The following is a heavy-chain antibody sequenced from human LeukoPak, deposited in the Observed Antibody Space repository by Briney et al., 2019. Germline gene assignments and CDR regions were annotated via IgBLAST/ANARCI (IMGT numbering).Heavy chain of an antibody. V-gene: IGHV4-34*01. CDR1: GGSFSGYY. J-gene: IGHJ4*02. CDR2: INHSGST. D-gene: IGHD3-22*01. CDR3: ARGLYYDSSVGTTFDY. Sequence: PSETLSLTCAVYGGSFSGYYWSLIRQPPGKGLEWIGEINHSGSTNYNPSLKSRVTISVDTSKNQFSLKLSSVTAADTAVYYCARGLYYDSSVGTTFDYWGQGTLVTVSS.